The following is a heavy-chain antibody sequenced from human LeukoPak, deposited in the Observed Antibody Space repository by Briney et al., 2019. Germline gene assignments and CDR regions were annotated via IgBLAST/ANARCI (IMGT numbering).Heavy chain of an antibody. CDR3: ARVSSSWYWFDP. D-gene: IGHD6-13*01. Sequence: SETLSLTCTVSGGSINSYYWSWIRQPPGKGLEGIGYIYYSESTNYNPSLKSRLTISVDTSKNQFSLKLSSVTAADTAVYYCARVSSSWYWFDPWGQGTLVTVSS. J-gene: IGHJ5*02. CDR1: GGSINSYY. CDR2: IYYSEST. V-gene: IGHV4-59*08.